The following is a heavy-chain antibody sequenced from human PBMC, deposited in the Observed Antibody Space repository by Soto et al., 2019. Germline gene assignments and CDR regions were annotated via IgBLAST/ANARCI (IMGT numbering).Heavy chain of an antibody. D-gene: IGHD4-4*01. CDR1: GFTFSSYA. CDR3: ARAVTYTGFDP. Sequence: QVQLVESGGGVVQPGRSLRLSCAASGFTFSSYAMHWVRQAPGKGLEWVAVISYDGSNKYYADSVKGRFTISRDNSKNPLYLQMNSLRAEDTAVYYCARAVTYTGFDPWGQGTLVTVSS. J-gene: IGHJ5*02. V-gene: IGHV3-30-3*01. CDR2: ISYDGSNK.